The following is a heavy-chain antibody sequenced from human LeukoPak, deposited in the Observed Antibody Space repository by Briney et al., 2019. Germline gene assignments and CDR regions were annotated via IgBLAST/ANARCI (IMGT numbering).Heavy chain of an antibody. V-gene: IGHV4-59*01. CDR1: GGSISSYY. CDR3: AREGTAGTNLNWFDP. D-gene: IGHD1-1*01. CDR2: ISYSGST. Sequence: SETLSLACTISGGSISSYYWSWIRQPPGKGLEWIGYISYSGSTNFNPSLKSRVTISVDTSKNQFSLKLSSVTAADTAVYYCAREGTAGTNLNWFDPWGQGTLVTVSS. J-gene: IGHJ5*02.